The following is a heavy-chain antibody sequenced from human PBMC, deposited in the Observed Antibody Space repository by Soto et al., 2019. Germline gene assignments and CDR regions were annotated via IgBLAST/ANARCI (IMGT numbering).Heavy chain of an antibody. J-gene: IGHJ5*02. CDR1: GYTFTGYA. CDR3: ARDRGSSGYYYWFDP. Sequence: ASVKVSCEACGYTFTGYAMHWVRQAPGQRLEWMGWINAGNGNTKYSQKFQGRVTITRDTSASTAYMELSSLRSEDTAVYYCARDRGSSGYYYWFDPWGQGTLVTVSS. V-gene: IGHV1-3*01. D-gene: IGHD3-22*01. CDR2: INAGNGNT.